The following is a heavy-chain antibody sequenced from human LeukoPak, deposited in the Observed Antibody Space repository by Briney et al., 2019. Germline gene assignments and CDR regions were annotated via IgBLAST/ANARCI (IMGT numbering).Heavy chain of an antibody. Sequence: ASVKVSCKASGYTFTSYCISWVRQAPGQGLEWMGWISAYNGNTNYAQKFQGRVTMTTDTSTSTAYMELSSLRSEDMAVYYCAREEAPYYDSSGYYYEGAFDIWGQGTMVTVSS. V-gene: IGHV1-18*03. CDR1: GYTFTSYC. CDR2: ISAYNGNT. CDR3: AREEAPYYDSSGYYYEGAFDI. D-gene: IGHD3-22*01. J-gene: IGHJ3*02.